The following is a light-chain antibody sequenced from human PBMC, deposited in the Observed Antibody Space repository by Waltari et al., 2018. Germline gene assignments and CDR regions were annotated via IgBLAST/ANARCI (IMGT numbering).Light chain of an antibody. CDR1: QSVGSS. V-gene: IGKV3-11*01. CDR2: DAS. CDR3: QQRSNWPPIT. Sequence: EIVLTQSPVTLSLAPGARAPLSCWASQSVGSSLAWYQQKPGQAPRLLMYDASNRATGVPARFNGSGSGTDFTLTIISLQSEDSAVYYCQQRSNWPPITFGQGTRLEIK. J-gene: IGKJ5*01.